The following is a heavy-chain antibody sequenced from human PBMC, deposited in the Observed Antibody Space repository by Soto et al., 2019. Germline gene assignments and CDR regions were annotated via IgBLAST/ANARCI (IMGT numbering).Heavy chain of an antibody. CDR1: GFTFSSYA. D-gene: IGHD1-26*01. V-gene: IGHV3-30-3*01. CDR3: ARDGGSYYEYMDY. Sequence: GGSLRLSCAASGFTFSSYAMSWVRQAPGKGLEWVAVISYDGSNKYYADSVKGRFTISRDNSKNTLYLQMNSLRAEDTAVYYCARDGGSYYEYMDYWGQGTLVTVSS. CDR2: ISYDGSNK. J-gene: IGHJ4*02.